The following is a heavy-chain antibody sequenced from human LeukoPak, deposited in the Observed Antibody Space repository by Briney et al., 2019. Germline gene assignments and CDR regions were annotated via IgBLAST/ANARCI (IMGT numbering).Heavy chain of an antibody. V-gene: IGHV1-18*01. CDR3: ASDDNTMPYL. Sequence: GASVKVSCKASGYTFTSYGISWVRQAPGQGLEWMGWISAYNGNTNYAQKLQGRVTMTRDTSTSTVYMELSSLRSEDTAVYYCASDDNTMPYLWGRGTLVTVSS. CDR1: GYTFTSYG. J-gene: IGHJ2*01. CDR2: ISAYNGNT. D-gene: IGHD2-2*01.